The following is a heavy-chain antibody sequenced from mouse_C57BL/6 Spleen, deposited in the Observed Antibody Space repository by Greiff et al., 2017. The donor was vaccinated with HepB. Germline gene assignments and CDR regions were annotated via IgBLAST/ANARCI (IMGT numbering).Heavy chain of an antibody. V-gene: IGHV5-4*01. CDR3: ARDTAQAQVAY. D-gene: IGHD3-2*02. Sequence: EVQVVESGGGLVKPGGSLKLSCAASGFTFSSYAMSWVRQTPEKRLEWVATISDGGSYTYYPDNVKGRFTISRDNATNNLYLQMSHLKSEDTAMYYCARDTAQAQVAYWGQGTLVTVSA. J-gene: IGHJ3*01. CDR1: GFTFSSYA. CDR2: ISDGGSYT.